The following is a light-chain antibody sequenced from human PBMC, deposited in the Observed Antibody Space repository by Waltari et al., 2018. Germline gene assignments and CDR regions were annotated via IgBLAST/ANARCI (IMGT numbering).Light chain of an antibody. CDR3: ETWDDSLNGPV. V-gene: IGLV1-44*01. Sequence: QSVLTQPPSASGTPGQRVTISCSGSTSNIGTNTVNWYQQLPGTAPSGLIRGNNQRPPGLPDRFPVPKSGTSASLAIIGLQSEDDASDYCETWDDSLNGPVFGGGTKLTVL. CDR2: GNN. CDR1: TSNIGTNT. J-gene: IGLJ3*02.